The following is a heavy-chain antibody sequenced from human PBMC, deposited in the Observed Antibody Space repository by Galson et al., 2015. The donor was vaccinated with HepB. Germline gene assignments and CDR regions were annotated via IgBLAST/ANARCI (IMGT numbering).Heavy chain of an antibody. D-gene: IGHD3-10*01. CDR2: FDPEEGET. Sequence: SVKVSCKVSGYTLTELSMHWVRQAPGKGLEWMGGFDPEEGETIYAQKFQGRVTMTEDTSTDTAYMELSSLRSEDTAVYYCATGRTTMVRGVIYFDYWGQGTLVTVSS. CDR1: GYTLTELS. CDR3: ATGRTTMVRGVIYFDY. J-gene: IGHJ4*02. V-gene: IGHV1-24*01.